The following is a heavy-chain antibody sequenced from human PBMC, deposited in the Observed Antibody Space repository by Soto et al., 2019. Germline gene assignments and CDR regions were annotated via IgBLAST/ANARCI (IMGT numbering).Heavy chain of an antibody. V-gene: IGHV3-23*01. CDR1: GFTFGSYA. CDR2: ISGSGGST. CDR3: VRKAFSSSWYGDYYYGMDV. J-gene: IGHJ6*02. D-gene: IGHD6-13*01. Sequence: PGGSLRLSCAASGFTFGSYAMSWVRQAPGKGLEWVSAISGSGGSTYYADSVKGRFTISRDNSKNTLYLQMNSLRAEDTAVYYCVRKAFSSSWYGDYYYGMDVWGQGTTVTVSS.